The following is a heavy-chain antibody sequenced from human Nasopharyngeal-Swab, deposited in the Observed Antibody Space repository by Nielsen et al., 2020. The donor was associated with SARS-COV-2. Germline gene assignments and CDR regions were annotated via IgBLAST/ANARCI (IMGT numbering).Heavy chain of an antibody. V-gene: IGHV3-23*01. D-gene: IGHD3-10*01. J-gene: IGHJ6*02. Sequence: ESLKISCAASGFTFSSYAMSWVRQAPGKGLEWVSAISGSGGSTYYADSVKGRFTIPRDNSKNTLYLQMNSLRAEDTAVYYCAKDVRGSGSLGCMDVWGQGTTVTVSS. CDR2: ISGSGGST. CDR1: GFTFSSYA. CDR3: AKDVRGSGSLGCMDV.